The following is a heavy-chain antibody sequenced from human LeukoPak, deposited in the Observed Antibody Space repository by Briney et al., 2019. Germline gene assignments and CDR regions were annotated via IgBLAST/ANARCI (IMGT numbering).Heavy chain of an antibody. CDR3: ARERKNDSSGHDAFDI. D-gene: IGHD3-22*01. V-gene: IGHV1-69*04. Sequence: ASVKVSCKASGGTVSSYAISWVRQAPGQGLEWMGRIIPILGIANYAQKFQGRVTITADKSTSTAYMELSSLRSEDTAVYYCARERKNDSSGHDAFDIWGQGTMVTVSS. CDR1: GGTVSSYA. CDR2: IIPILGIA. J-gene: IGHJ3*02.